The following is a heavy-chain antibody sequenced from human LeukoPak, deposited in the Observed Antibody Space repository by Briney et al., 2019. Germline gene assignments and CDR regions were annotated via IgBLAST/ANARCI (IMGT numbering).Heavy chain of an antibody. J-gene: IGHJ4*02. D-gene: IGHD3-9*01. CDR1: GCTFSDYY. CDR2: ISSSGSTI. Sequence: PGGSLRLSCAASGCTFSDYYMSWIRQAPGKGLEWVSYISSSGSTIYYADSVKGRFTISRDNAKNSLYLQMNSLRAEDTAVYYCARTGHWLVDHFDYWGQGTLVTVSS. V-gene: IGHV3-11*01. CDR3: ARTGHWLVDHFDY.